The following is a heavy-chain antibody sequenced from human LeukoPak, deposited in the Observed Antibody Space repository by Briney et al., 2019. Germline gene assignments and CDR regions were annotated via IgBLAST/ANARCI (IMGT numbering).Heavy chain of an antibody. D-gene: IGHD3-10*01. J-gene: IGHJ4*02. Sequence: DPGGSLRLSCVASGITFSSYSMNWVRQAPGKGLEWISYISDSDSTKNYADSVKGRFTISRDNAKNSLYLQMNSLRADDTAVYYCARDLIYGSGEYWGQGTLVTVSS. V-gene: IGHV3-48*01. CDR3: ARDLIYGSGEY. CDR2: ISDSDSTK. CDR1: GITFSSYS.